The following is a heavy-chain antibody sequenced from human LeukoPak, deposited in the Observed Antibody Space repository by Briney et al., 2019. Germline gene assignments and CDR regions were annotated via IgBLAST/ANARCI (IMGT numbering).Heavy chain of an antibody. CDR1: GYTFTGYY. CDR3: ARGSVPTKYSGYDYFGSGWFDP. D-gene: IGHD5-12*01. J-gene: IGHJ5*02. V-gene: IGHV1-2*02. CDR2: INPNSGGT. Sequence: ASVKVSCKASGYTFTGYYMHWVRQAPGQGLEWMGWINPNSGGTNYAQKFQGRVTMTRDTSISTAYMELSRLRSDDTAVYYCARGSVPTKYSGYDYFGSGWFDPWGQGTLVTVSS.